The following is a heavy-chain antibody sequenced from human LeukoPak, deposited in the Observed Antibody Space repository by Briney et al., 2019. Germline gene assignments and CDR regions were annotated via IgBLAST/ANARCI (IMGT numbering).Heavy chain of an antibody. D-gene: IGHD6-19*01. J-gene: IGHJ4*02. V-gene: IGHV1-2*02. CDR3: ATAAIAVAGTAIDY. CDR2: INPNSGGT. CDR1: GYTFTGYY. Sequence: ASVKVSCKASGYTFTGYYMHWVRQAPGQGLEWMGWINPNSGGTNYAQKFQGRVTMTRDTSISTAYMELSGLRSDDTAVYYCATAAIAVAGTAIDYWGQGTLVTVSS.